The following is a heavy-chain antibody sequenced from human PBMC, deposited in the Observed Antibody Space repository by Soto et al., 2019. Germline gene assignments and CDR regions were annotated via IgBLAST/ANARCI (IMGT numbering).Heavy chain of an antibody. CDR1: GFTFSGYA. D-gene: IGHD3-10*01. CDR3: AKERGYGSGSPPDFDY. V-gene: IGHV3-23*01. CDR2: ISGSGGST. Sequence: EVQLLESGGGLVQPGGSLRLSCGASGFTFSGYAMSWVRQAPGKGLEWVSAISGSGGSTYYADSVKGRFTISRDNSKNTLYLQMSSLRAEDTALYYCAKERGYGSGSPPDFDYWCQGTMVTVSS. J-gene: IGHJ4*02.